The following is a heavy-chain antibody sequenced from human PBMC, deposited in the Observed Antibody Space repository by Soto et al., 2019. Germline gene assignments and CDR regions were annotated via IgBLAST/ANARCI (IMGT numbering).Heavy chain of an antibody. CDR2: ITPFNGNT. Sequence: QMQLVQSGAEVKKTGSSVKVSCKASGYTFTYRYLHWVRQAPGQALEWMGWITPFNGNTNYAQKFQDRVTITRDRSMSTAYMELSSLTSEDTAMYYCASARQYGDYFDYWGQGTLVTVSS. V-gene: IGHV1-45*02. CDR3: ASARQYGDYFDY. CDR1: GYTFTYRY. D-gene: IGHD4-17*01. J-gene: IGHJ4*02.